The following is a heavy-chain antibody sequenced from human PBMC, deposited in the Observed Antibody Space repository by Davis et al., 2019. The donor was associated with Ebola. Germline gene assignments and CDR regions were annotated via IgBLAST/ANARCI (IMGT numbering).Heavy chain of an antibody. J-gene: IGHJ5*02. CDR2: IYYTGST. Sequence: SQTLSLTCTLSSGSLSSSSNYWGWLRQPPGKGLDWLGSIYYTGSTYYNPSLKSRVTIAVDTSKNQFSLKLSSVTAADTAVYYCARVHYFRWRFDPWGQGTLVTVSS. V-gene: IGHV4-39*07. CDR3: ARVHYFRWRFDP. CDR1: SGSLSSSSNY. D-gene: IGHD2-15*01.